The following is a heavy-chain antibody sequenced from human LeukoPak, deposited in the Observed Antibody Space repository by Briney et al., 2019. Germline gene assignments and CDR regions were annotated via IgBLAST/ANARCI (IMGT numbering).Heavy chain of an antibody. CDR3: ASYYYDNSGAPN. J-gene: IGHJ4*02. CDR2: IYYSGST. V-gene: IGHV4-31*03. CDR1: GGSISSGGYY. Sequence: PSQTLSLTCTVSGGSISSGGYYWSWIRQHPGKGVEWIGYIYYSGSTYYNPSLKGRLTISVDTSKNRFSLKLSSVTAAGTTVYYCASYYYDNSGAPNWGQGTLVTVSS. D-gene: IGHD3-22*01.